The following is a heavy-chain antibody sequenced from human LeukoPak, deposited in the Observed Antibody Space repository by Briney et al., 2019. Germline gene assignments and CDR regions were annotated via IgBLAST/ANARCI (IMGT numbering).Heavy chain of an antibody. CDR2: ISYDGSKK. Sequence: GGSLRLSCAASGFPFSSYAMHWVRQAPGKGLEWVALISYDGSKKYYADSVKGRFTISRDKSKNTLYLQMNSLRAEDTAVYYCAKDMAAGVGGTDIWGQGTMVTVSS. V-gene: IGHV3-30*04. CDR1: GFPFSSYA. CDR3: AKDMAAGVGGTDI. J-gene: IGHJ3*02. D-gene: IGHD6-13*01.